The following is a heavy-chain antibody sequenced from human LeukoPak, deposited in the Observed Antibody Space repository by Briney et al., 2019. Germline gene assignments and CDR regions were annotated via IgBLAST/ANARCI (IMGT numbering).Heavy chain of an antibody. J-gene: IGHJ3*02. CDR3: TSYYDSSGYSYDAFDI. D-gene: IGHD3-22*01. V-gene: IGHV3-73*01. Sequence: PGGSLKLSCAASGFTFSGSAMHWVRQASGKGLEWVGRIRSKANSYATAYAASVKGRFTISRDDSKNTAYLQMNSLKTEDTVVYYCTSYYDSSGYSYDAFDIWGQGTMVTVSS. CDR1: GFTFSGSA. CDR2: IRSKANSYAT.